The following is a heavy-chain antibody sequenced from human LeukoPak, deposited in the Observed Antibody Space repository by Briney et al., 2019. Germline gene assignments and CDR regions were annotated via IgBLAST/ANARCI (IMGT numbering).Heavy chain of an antibody. CDR3: ARQELDSSGLSVDY. CDR2: IYYSGST. CDR1: GGSISSYY. Sequence: SETLSLTCTVSGGSISSYYWSWIRQPPGKGLEWIGYIYYSGSTNYNPSLKSRVTISVDTSKNQFSLKLSSVTAADTAVYYCARQELDSSGLSVDYWGRGTLVTVSS. J-gene: IGHJ4*02. V-gene: IGHV4-59*08. D-gene: IGHD3-22*01.